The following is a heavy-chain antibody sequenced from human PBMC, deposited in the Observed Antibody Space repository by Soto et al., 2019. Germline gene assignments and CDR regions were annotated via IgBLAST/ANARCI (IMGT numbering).Heavy chain of an antibody. Sequence: QVQLVQSGAEVKKPGASVKVSCKASGYTFTSYAMHWVRQAPGQRLEWMGWINAGNGNTKYSQKFQGRVTITRDTSASTAYMELSSLRSEDTAVYYCARDREEWGLLRDAFDIWGQGTMVTVSS. CDR2: INAGNGNT. V-gene: IGHV1-3*01. D-gene: IGHD1-26*01. J-gene: IGHJ3*02. CDR1: GYTFTSYA. CDR3: ARDREEWGLLRDAFDI.